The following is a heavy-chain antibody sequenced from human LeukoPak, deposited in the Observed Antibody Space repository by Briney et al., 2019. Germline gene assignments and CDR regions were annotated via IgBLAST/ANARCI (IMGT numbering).Heavy chain of an antibody. Sequence: ASVKVSCKASGYTFTCYYMHWVRQAPGQGLQWMGWINPNSGGTNYAQKFQGRATMTRDTSTSTAYMELSRLSSDDTAVYYCARDGIVGATTSAFDTWGQGTMVTVSS. CDR1: GYTFTCYY. D-gene: IGHD1-26*01. V-gene: IGHV1-2*02. CDR2: INPNSGGT. CDR3: ARDGIVGATTSAFDT. J-gene: IGHJ3*02.